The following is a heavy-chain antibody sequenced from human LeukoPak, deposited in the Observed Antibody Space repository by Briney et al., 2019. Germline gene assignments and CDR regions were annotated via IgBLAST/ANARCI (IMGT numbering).Heavy chain of an antibody. V-gene: IGHV3-9*01. Sequence: GRSLRLSCAASGFTFDDYAMHWVRQAPGKGLEWVSGISWNSGSTYYADSVKGRFTISRDNSKNTLYLQMNSLRAEDAAVYYCAQIPRGEGIVVVPAAIFLYWGQGTLVTVSS. CDR1: GFTFDDYA. D-gene: IGHD2-2*01. J-gene: IGHJ4*02. CDR2: ISWNSGST. CDR3: AQIPRGEGIVVVPAAIFLY.